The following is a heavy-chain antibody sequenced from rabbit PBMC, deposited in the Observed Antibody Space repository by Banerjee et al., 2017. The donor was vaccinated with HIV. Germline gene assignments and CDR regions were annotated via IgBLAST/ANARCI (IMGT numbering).Heavy chain of an antibody. CDR3: ARDDLAYAGYAGYGYALNL. D-gene: IGHD6-1*01. CDR2: ITYGGSA. V-gene: IGHV1S47*01. Sequence: QQQLEESGGGLVKPEGSLTLTCKASEFDFSIYAITWVRQAPGKGLEYIGYITYGGSAYYASWVNGRFTISRENTQNTLYLQLNSLTAADTATYFCARDDLAYAGYAGYGYALNLWGQGTLVTVS. J-gene: IGHJ3*01. CDR1: EFDFSIYA.